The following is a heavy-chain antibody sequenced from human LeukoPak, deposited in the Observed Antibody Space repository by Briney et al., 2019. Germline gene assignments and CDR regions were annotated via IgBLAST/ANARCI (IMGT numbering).Heavy chain of an antibody. J-gene: IGHJ4*02. CDR2: ISYDGSNK. Sequence: HPGGSLRLSCAASGFTFSSYGMHWVRQAPGKGLEWVAVISYDGSNKYYADSVKGRFTISRDNSKNTLYLQMNSLRAEDTAVYYCAKGPGAAVAGIDYWGQGTLVTVSS. V-gene: IGHV3-30*18. CDR1: GFTFSSYG. D-gene: IGHD6-19*01. CDR3: AKGPGAAVAGIDY.